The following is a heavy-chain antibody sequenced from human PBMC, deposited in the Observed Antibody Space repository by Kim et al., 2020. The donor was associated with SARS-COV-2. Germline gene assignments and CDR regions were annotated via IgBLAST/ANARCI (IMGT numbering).Heavy chain of an antibody. V-gene: IGHV3-66*01. Sequence: GGSLRLSCAASGFTVSSNYMSWVRQAPGKGLEWVSVIYSGGSTYYADSVKGRFTISRDNSKNTLYLQMNSLRAEDTAVYYCARGQASITMVRGAVDYWGQGTLVTVSS. CDR1: GFTVSSNY. J-gene: IGHJ4*02. CDR3: ARGQASITMVRGAVDY. D-gene: IGHD3-10*01. CDR2: IYSGGST.